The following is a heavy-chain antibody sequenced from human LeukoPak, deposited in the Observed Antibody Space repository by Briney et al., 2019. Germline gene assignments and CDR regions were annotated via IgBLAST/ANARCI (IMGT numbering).Heavy chain of an antibody. CDR3: AREGVFNNHYSGMDV. CDR2: ISYDGSTK. Sequence: GGSLRLSCSASGFTFGSFAMHWVRQAPGKGLEWVAVISYDGSTKVYADSMKGRFTISRDNSKNTLYLQMNSLRSEDTSVYYCAREGVFNNHYSGMDVWGQGTMVTVSS. CDR1: GFTFGSFA. J-gene: IGHJ6*02. V-gene: IGHV3-30*04. D-gene: IGHD3-16*01.